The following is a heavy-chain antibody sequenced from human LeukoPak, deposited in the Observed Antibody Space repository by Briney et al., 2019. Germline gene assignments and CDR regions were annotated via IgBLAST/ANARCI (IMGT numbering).Heavy chain of an antibody. J-gene: IGHJ4*02. CDR3: ARHRSGSYHSTLDY. CDR1: GYRFTNYW. D-gene: IGHD1-26*01. V-gene: IGHV5-51*01. Sequence: GESLKISCKGSGYRFTNYWIGWVRQMPGKGLEWMGIIYPGDSDTRYSPSFQGQVTISADKSISTAYLQWSSLKASDTAIYYCARHRSGSYHSTLDYWGQGILVTVSS. CDR2: IYPGDSDT.